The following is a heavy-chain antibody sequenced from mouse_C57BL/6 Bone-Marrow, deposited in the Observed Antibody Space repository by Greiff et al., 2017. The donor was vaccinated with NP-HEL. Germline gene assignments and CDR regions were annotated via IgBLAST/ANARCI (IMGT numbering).Heavy chain of an antibody. CDR1: GYTFTSYW. CDR3: ARRYYGSSPYFDV. Sequence: VQLQQPGAELVKPGASVKLSCKASGYTFTSYWMHWVKQRPGQGLEWIGMIHPNSGSTNYNEKFKSKATLTVDKSSSTAYMQLSSLTSEDSAVYYCARRYYGSSPYFDVWGTGTTVTVSS. J-gene: IGHJ1*03. V-gene: IGHV1-64*01. D-gene: IGHD1-1*01. CDR2: IHPNSGST.